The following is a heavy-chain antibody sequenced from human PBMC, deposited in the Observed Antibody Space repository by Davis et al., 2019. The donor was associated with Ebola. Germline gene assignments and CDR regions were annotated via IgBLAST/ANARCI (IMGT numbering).Heavy chain of an antibody. CDR1: GYTFTSYD. CDR2: MNPNSGNT. CDR3: ARDGRIAAAGTRGNWFDP. J-gene: IGHJ5*02. V-gene: IGHV1-8*02. Sequence: ASVKVSCKASGYTFTSYDINWVRQATGQGLEWMGWMNPNSGNTSYAQKFQGRVTMTRDTSTSTVYMELSSLRSEDTAVYYCARDGRIAAAGTRGNWFDPWGQGTLVTVSS. D-gene: IGHD6-13*01.